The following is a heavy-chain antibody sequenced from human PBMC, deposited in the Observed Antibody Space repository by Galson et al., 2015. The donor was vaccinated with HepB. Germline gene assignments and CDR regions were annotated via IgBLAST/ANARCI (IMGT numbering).Heavy chain of an antibody. CDR2: IYHNGII. D-gene: IGHD1-26*01. Sequence: ETLSLTCAVSGGSISSINWWSWVRQPPGKGLEWIGEIYHNGIINYNPSLQSRVTISLDKSKDQFSLNLTSVTAADTAVYYCARDNNGGRYYVYSYWGQGTLVTVSS. J-gene: IGHJ4*02. CDR1: GGSISSINW. CDR3: ARDNNGGRYYVYSY. V-gene: IGHV4-4*02.